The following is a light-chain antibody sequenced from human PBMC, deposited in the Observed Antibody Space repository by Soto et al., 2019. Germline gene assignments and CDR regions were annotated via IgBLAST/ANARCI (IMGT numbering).Light chain of an antibody. CDR3: QQYNSREWT. CDR1: QSISSW. Sequence: DIQMTQSPSTLSASVGDRVTITCRASQSISSWLAWYQQKPGKAPKLLIYKASSLESGVPSRFSGSGSGTEFTITISSLQPDDFATYYCQQYNSREWTFGQGTKVEIK. CDR2: KAS. J-gene: IGKJ1*01. V-gene: IGKV1-5*03.